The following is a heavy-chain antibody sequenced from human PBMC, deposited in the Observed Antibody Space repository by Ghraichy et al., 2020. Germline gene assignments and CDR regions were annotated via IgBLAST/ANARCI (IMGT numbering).Heavy chain of an antibody. Sequence: GGSLRLSCAASGFTFSSYAMHWVRQAPGKGLEWVSGISGIGGSAYSADSVKGRFTISRDNSKNTVYLQMNSLRVEDTALYYCAKGAYCSGGSCFYYYGLDVWGPGTTVTVSS. V-gene: IGHV3-23*01. CDR3: AKGAYCSGGSCFYYYGLDV. J-gene: IGHJ6*02. CDR2: ISGIGGSA. CDR1: GFTFSSYA. D-gene: IGHD2-15*01.